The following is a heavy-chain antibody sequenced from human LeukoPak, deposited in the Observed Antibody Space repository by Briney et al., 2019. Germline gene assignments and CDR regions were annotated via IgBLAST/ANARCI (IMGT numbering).Heavy chain of an antibody. CDR1: GFTFSSHT. J-gene: IGHJ5*02. Sequence: PGRSLRLSCAASGFTFSSHTMHWGRQAPGKGLEWVAVISYDGSNKYYADSVKGRFTISRDNSKNTLYLQMNSLRAEDTAVYYCARGLWYYGSGEVGFDPWGQGTLVTVSS. D-gene: IGHD3-10*01. V-gene: IGHV3-30*04. CDR3: ARGLWYYGSGEVGFDP. CDR2: ISYDGSNK.